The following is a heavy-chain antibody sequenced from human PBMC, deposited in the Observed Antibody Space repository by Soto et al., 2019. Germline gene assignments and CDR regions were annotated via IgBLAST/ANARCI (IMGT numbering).Heavy chain of an antibody. CDR1: GFTFDDYG. V-gene: IGHV3-20*04. CDR3: AREQRVRGVIIKRNRSSPVRHGMDV. Sequence: AGGSLRLSCAASGFTFDDYGMSWVRQAPGKGLEWVSGINWNGGSTGYADSVKGRFTISRDNAKNSLYLQMNSLRAEDTALYYCAREQRVRGVIIKRNRSSPVRHGMDVWGQGTTVTVSS. CDR2: INWNGGST. D-gene: IGHD3-10*01. J-gene: IGHJ6*02.